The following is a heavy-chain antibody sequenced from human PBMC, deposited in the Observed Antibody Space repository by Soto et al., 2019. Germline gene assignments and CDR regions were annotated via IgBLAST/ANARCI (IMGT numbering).Heavy chain of an antibody. CDR1: GFTFSNYA. D-gene: IGHD2-15*01. Sequence: EVQLLESGGGLVQPGGSLRLSCGVSGFTFSNYAMSWVRQAPGKGLEWVSGISDSGGSTYYADSVKGRFTISRDNYKNTLYLQMNSLRPEDTAVYYCAKSRRSGGSCYDYWCQGTLVTVSS. V-gene: IGHV3-23*01. J-gene: IGHJ4*02. CDR3: AKSRRSGGSCYDY. CDR2: ISDSGGST.